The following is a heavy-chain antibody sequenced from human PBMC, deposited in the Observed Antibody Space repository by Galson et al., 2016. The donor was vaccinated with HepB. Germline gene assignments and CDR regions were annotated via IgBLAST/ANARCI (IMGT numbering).Heavy chain of an antibody. CDR2: IYPGDSDT. V-gene: IGHV5-51*01. D-gene: IGHD4-23*01. J-gene: IGHJ2*01. Sequence: SGAEVKKPGESLKISCKGSGYSFTSYWIGWVRQMPGKGLEWMGIIYPGDSDTRYSPSFQGQVTISADNSINTAYLQWSSLKASDTAMYYCVIPSRTVVPPEGYFDLWGRGTLVTVSS. CDR1: GYSFTSYW. CDR3: VIPSRTVVPPEGYFDL.